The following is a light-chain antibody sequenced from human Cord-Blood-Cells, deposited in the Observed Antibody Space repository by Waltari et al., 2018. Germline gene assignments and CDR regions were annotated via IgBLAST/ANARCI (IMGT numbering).Light chain of an antibody. CDR3: CSYAGSYTWV. CDR1: SSDVGGYNY. J-gene: IGLJ3*02. CDR2: DVS. Sequence: QSALTHPRSVSGAPGQSVTISCTGTSSDVGGYNYVSWYKQHPGKAPKLMIYDVSKRPAGVPVRFSGSKSGNTASLTISGLQAEDEADYSSCSYAGSYTWVFGGGTKLTVL. V-gene: IGLV2-11*01.